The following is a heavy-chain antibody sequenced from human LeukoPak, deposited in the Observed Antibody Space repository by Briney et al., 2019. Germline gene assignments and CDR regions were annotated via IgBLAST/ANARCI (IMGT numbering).Heavy chain of an antibody. V-gene: IGHV4-34*01. CDR3: ARFNSGCSEASCYVHY. CDR2: INHSGST. J-gene: IGHJ4*02. CDR1: GGSFSAYY. Sequence: PSETLSLTCAVYGGSFSAYYWSWVRQPPGKGLEWIGEINHSGSTNYNPSLKSRVTISVDTSKNQFSLNVFSVTAADSAVYYCARFNSGCSEASCYVHYWGQGTLVTVSS. D-gene: IGHD2-2*01.